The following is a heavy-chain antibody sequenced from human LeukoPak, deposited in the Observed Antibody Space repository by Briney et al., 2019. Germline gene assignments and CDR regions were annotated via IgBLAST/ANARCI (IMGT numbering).Heavy chain of an antibody. CDR3: ARGGSAVVAATPWGYYYYYMDV. V-gene: IGHV3-30*03. D-gene: IGHD2-15*01. CDR2: ISYDGSNK. CDR1: GFTFSSYG. J-gene: IGHJ6*03. Sequence: PGGSLRLSCAASGFTFSSYGMHWVRQAPGKGLEWVAVISYDGSNKYYADSVKGRFTISRDNAKNSLYLQMNSLRAEDTAVYYCARGGSAVVAATPWGYYYYYMDVWGKGTTVTVSS.